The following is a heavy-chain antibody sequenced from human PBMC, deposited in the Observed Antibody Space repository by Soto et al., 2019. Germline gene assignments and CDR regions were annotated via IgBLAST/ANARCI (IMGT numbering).Heavy chain of an antibody. J-gene: IGHJ6*01. CDR3: ARYDVDTADTLYYYCYGMDV. Sequence: GASQTISCKGPVSSLTRYWIGSVRQIHEKGLEWMGIIYPGDSDTRYSPSSQGQVPISADKSISTAYLQWSSLKASYTAMYYCARYDVDTADTLYYYCYGMDVWGQGTTVTVSS. CDR1: VSSLTRYW. D-gene: IGHD5-18*01. V-gene: IGHV5-51*01. CDR2: IYPGDSDT.